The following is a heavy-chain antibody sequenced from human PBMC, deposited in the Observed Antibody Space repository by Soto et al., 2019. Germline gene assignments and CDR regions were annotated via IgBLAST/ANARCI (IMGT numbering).Heavy chain of an antibody. CDR1: GGTFSSYA. Sequence: QVQLVQSGAEVKKPGSSVKVSCKASGGTFSSYAISWVRQAPGQGLEWMGGIIPIFGTANYAQKFQGRVTMTEEKSTSTADMELSSLRSEDTAVYYRARTPKSAMVTGHMDVWGQGTTVTVSS. CDR2: IIPIFGTA. J-gene: IGHJ6*01. D-gene: IGHD5-18*01. CDR3: ARTPKSAMVTGHMDV. V-gene: IGHV1-69*06.